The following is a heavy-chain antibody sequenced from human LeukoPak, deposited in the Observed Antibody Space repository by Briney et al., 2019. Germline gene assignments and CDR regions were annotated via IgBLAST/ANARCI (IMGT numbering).Heavy chain of an antibody. CDR2: ISSSCSTI. D-gene: IGHD2-2*01. J-gene: IGHJ5*02. CDR1: GFTFSDYY. V-gene: IGHV3-11*01. CDR3: ARESKQRYCSSTSCYGARWFDP. Sequence: PGGSLRLSCAASGFTFSDYYMSWIRQAPGKGLVWVSYISSSCSTIYYADSVKGRFTISRDNAKNSLYLQMNSLRAEDTAVYYCARESKQRYCSSTSCYGARWFDPWGQGTLVTVSS.